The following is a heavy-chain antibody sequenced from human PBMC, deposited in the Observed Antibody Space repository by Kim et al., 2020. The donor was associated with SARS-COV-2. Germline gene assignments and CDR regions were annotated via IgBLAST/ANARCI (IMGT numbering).Heavy chain of an antibody. CDR3: ARAGGAFWSGSLYYYGMVV. Sequence: SETLSLTCTVSGGSISSYYWSWIRQPPGKGLEWIGYIYYTGSTNYNPSLNSRVTISLDTSKNQFSLKMSSVTAADTAVYYCARAGGAFWSGSLYYYGMVV. J-gene: IGHJ6*01. CDR1: GGSISSYY. CDR2: IYYTGST. D-gene: IGHD3-3*01. V-gene: IGHV4-59*01.